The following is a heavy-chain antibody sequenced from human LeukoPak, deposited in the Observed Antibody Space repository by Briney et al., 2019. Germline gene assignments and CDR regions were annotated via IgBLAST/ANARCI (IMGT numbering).Heavy chain of an antibody. D-gene: IGHD3-3*01. CDR3: ARGSDDFWSGYFTYYFDY. V-gene: IGHV4-34*01. CDR2: INHSGST. Sequence: PSETLSLTCAVYGGSFSGYYWSWIRQPPGKGLEWIGEINHSGSTNYNPSLKSRVTISVDTSKNQFSLKLSSVTAADTAVYYCARGSDDFWSGYFTYYFDYWGQGTLVTVSS. J-gene: IGHJ4*02. CDR1: GGSFSGYY.